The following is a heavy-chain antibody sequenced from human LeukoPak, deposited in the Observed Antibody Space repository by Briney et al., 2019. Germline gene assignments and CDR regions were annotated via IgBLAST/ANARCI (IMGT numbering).Heavy chain of an antibody. V-gene: IGHV4-61*01. J-gene: IGHJ4*02. D-gene: IGHD1-26*01. CDR2: IYYSGST. Sequence: PSETLSLTCTVSGGSVSSGSYYWSWIRQPPGKGLEWIGYIYYSGSTNYNPSLKSRVTISVDTSKNQFSLKLSSVTAADTAVYYCARQKTGIVGQGLLFDYWGQGTLVTVSS. CDR3: ARQKTGIVGQGLLFDY. CDR1: GGSVSSGSYY.